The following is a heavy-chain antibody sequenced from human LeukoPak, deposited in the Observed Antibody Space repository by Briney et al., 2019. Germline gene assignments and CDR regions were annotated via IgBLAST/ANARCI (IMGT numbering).Heavy chain of an antibody. V-gene: IGHV3-23*01. D-gene: IGHD4-11*01. Sequence: PGGSLRLSCAASGFTFSSYAMSWVRQAPGKGLEWLSSISGSGGSTFYTDSVKGRLTISRDSSKNTLYLEMNSLRAEDTAVYYCAKGVYDYILFGAFDIWGQGTMVTVSS. CDR3: AKGVYDYILFGAFDI. CDR1: GFTFSSYA. CDR2: ISGSGGST. J-gene: IGHJ3*02.